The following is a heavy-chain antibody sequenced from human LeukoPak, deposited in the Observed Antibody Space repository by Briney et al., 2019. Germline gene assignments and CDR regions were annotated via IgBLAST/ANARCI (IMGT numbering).Heavy chain of an antibody. V-gene: IGHV4-59*08. D-gene: IGHD3-10*01. CDR1: GGSINSFY. CDR2: IHYSGST. CDR3: ARQPSAFYGSGKEDY. Sequence: SETLSLTCTVSGGSINSFYWSWIRQPPGKGLEWIGYIHYSGSTTYNPSLKSRVTISVDTSKNQFSLKLSSVTAADTAVYYCARQPSAFYGSGKEDYWGQGTLVTVSS. J-gene: IGHJ4*02.